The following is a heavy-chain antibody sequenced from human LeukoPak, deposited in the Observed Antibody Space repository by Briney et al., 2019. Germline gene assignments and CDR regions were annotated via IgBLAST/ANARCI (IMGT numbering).Heavy chain of an antibody. CDR3: ARGGTGYYDSSGYYPFNY. Sequence: GGSLRLSCAASGFTFSSYNMNWVRQAPGKGLEWVSSISSSSSYIYYADSVKGRFTISRDNAKNSLYLQMNSLRAEDTAVYYCARGGTGYYDSSGYYPFNYWGQGTLVTVSS. CDR2: ISSSSSYI. J-gene: IGHJ4*02. CDR1: GFTFSSYN. D-gene: IGHD3-22*01. V-gene: IGHV3-21*01.